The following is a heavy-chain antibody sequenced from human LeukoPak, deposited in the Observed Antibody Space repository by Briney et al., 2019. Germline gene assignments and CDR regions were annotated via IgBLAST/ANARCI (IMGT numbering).Heavy chain of an antibody. J-gene: IGHJ3*02. CDR3: ARAKMGSSWYGGDAFDI. Sequence: SETLSLTCTVSGGSISSYYWSWIRQPPGKGLEWIGYIYYSGSTNYNPSLKSRVTISVDTSKNQFSLKLSSVTAADTAVYYCARAKMGSSWYGGDAFDIWGQGTMVTVSS. D-gene: IGHD6-13*01. V-gene: IGHV4-59*12. CDR1: GGSISSYY. CDR2: IYYSGST.